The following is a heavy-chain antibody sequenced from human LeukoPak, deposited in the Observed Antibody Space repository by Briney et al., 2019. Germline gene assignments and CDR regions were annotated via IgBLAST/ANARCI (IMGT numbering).Heavy chain of an antibody. Sequence: PGGSLRLSCAASGFTFSSYAMSWIRQAPGKGLEWVSDISGSGGSTYYADSVKGRFSISRDNSKNTLYLQMNSLRVEDTAVYYCARGREVLPRIGFRLDYWGQGTLVTVSS. J-gene: IGHJ4*02. V-gene: IGHV3-23*01. D-gene: IGHD3-10*01. CDR1: GFTFSSYA. CDR2: ISGSGGST. CDR3: ARGREVLPRIGFRLDY.